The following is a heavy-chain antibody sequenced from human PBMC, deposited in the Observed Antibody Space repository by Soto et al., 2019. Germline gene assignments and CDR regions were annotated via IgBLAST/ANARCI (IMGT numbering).Heavy chain of an antibody. J-gene: IGHJ5*02. V-gene: IGHV1-2*04. Sequence: QVQLVQSGAEVKKPGASVKVSCKASGYTFTGYYMHWVRQAPGQGLEWMGWINPNSGGTNYAQKFQGWVTMTRDTSISTAYMELSRLRSDDTAVYYCARSPITIFGVDNWFDPWGQGTLVTVSS. CDR2: INPNSGGT. D-gene: IGHD3-3*01. CDR3: ARSPITIFGVDNWFDP. CDR1: GYTFTGYY.